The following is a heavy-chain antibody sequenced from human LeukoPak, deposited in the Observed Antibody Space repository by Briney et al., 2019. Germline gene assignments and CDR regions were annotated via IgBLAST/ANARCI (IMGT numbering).Heavy chain of an antibody. CDR3: AKEKYQLPYYYYYGMDV. Sequence: GGSLRLSCAASGFTFSSYTMSWVRQAPGKGLEWVAVISYDGSNKYYADSVKGRFTISRDNSKNTLYLQMNSLRAEDTAVYYCAKEKYQLPYYYYYGMDVWGQGTTVTVSS. CDR1: GFTFSSYT. V-gene: IGHV3-30*18. J-gene: IGHJ6*02. D-gene: IGHD2-2*01. CDR2: ISYDGSNK.